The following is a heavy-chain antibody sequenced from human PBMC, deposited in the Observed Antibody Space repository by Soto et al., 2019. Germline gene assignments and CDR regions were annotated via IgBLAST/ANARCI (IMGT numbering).Heavy chain of an antibody. J-gene: IGHJ3*02. Sequence: GGSLRLSCAASGFSFFNYAMSWVRQAPGKGLEWISVISGRGGSTYYVDSVKGRFTISRDNSKDSLFLQMNSLRAEDAAMFYCARTPSYYYGSGSLPDTFDIWGQGTMVTVSS. CDR1: GFSFFNYA. CDR3: ARTPSYYYGSGSLPDTFDI. V-gene: IGHV3-23*01. D-gene: IGHD3-10*01. CDR2: ISGRGGST.